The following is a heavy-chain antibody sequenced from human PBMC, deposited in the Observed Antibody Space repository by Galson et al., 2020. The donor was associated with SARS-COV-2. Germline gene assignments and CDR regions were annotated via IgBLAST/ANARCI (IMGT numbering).Heavy chain of an antibody. Sequence: GESLKISCAASGFTFSDYYMSWIRQAPGKGLEWVSYISSSGSTIYYVDSVKGRFTISRDNAKNSLYLQRNSLRAEDTAVDYCARERLELLVLGYYYYMDVWGKGTTVTVSS. V-gene: IGHV3-11*01. J-gene: IGHJ6*03. CDR2: ISSSGSTI. D-gene: IGHD1-26*01. CDR3: ARERLELLVLGYYYYMDV. CDR1: GFTFSDYY.